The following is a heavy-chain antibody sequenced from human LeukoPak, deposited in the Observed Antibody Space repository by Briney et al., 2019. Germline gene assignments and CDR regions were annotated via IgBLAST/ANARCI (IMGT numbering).Heavy chain of an antibody. V-gene: IGHV3-21*01. CDR3: ARVTPIAAAGGSGYYYGMDV. Sequence: PGGSLRLSCAASGFTFSSYSMNWVRQAPGKGLEWVSSISSSSSYIYYADSVKGRFTISRDNAKNSLYLQMNSLRAEDTAVYYCARVTPIAAAGGSGYYYGMDVWGQGTTVTVSS. CDR2: ISSSSSYI. J-gene: IGHJ6*02. D-gene: IGHD6-13*01. CDR1: GFTFSSYS.